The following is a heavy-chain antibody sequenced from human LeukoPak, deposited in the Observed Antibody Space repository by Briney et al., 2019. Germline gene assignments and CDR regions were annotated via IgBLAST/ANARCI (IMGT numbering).Heavy chain of an antibody. J-gene: IGHJ4*02. V-gene: IGHV3-23*01. D-gene: IGHD4-17*01. CDR3: AKAYSRMNTVTTSVDY. CDR2: ISGSGGST. Sequence: GGSLTLSCAPSGFTFSSYAMSWVRQPAGKGLEWVSAISGSGGSTYYADSVKGRFTISRDNYKNTLYLQMNSLRAEDTGVYYCAKAYSRMNTVTTSVDYWGQGTLVTVSS. CDR1: GFTFSSYA.